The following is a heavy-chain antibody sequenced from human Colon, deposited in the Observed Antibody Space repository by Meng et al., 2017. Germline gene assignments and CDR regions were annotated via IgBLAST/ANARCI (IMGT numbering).Heavy chain of an antibody. V-gene: IGHV3-74*01. J-gene: IGHJ4*01. CDR2: ISSDGSST. D-gene: IGHD2-15*01. CDR3: TRGYLDIGDY. Sequence: EGQLVESGGGLVQPGGSLRLSCAASGFTFSSYWMHWVRQTPGEGLVWVSRISSDGSSTSYADSVRGRFTISRDNAKNTLYLQMNSLRAEDTAVYYCTRGYLDIGDYWGHGSLVTVSS. CDR1: GFTFSSYW.